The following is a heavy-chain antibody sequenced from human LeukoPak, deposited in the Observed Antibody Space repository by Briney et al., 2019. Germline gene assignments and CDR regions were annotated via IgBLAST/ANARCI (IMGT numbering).Heavy chain of an antibody. CDR3: ARLSFRIAMAGPDY. CDR1: GYSISSGYF. CDR2: IYHSGST. V-gene: IGHV4-38-2*01. D-gene: IGHD6-19*01. J-gene: IGHJ4*02. Sequence: SETLSLTCAVSGYSISSGYFWGWIRQPPGKGLEWIGNIYHSGSTYYNPSLKSRVTISIYTSKNQFSLKLSSVTAADTAVYYCARLSFRIAMAGPDYWGQGTLVTVSS.